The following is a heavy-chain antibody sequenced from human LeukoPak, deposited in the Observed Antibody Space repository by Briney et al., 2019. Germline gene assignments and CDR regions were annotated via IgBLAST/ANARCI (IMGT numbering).Heavy chain of an antibody. CDR1: VYTFTSYG. CDR2: ISAYNGNT. V-gene: IGHV1-18*01. J-gene: IGHJ5*02. D-gene: IGHD4-23*01. CDR3: ARATPRHYGGPMGGNWFDP. Sequence: ASVKVSCKASVYTFTSYGISWVRQAPGQGLEWMGWISAYNGNTNYAQKLQGRVTMTTDTSTSTAYMELRSLRSDDTAVYYCARATPRHYGGPMGGNWFDPWGQGTLVTVSS.